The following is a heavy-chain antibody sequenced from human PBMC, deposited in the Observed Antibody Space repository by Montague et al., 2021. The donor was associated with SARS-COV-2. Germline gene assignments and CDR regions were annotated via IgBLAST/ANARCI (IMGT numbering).Heavy chain of an antibody. J-gene: IGHJ4*02. CDR1: GGSISSFY. Sequence: SETLSLTCTVSGGSISSFYWSWFRQPPGEGLEWIGYISDSGSTNYNPSLTSRVTMSVDTSKNQFSLKLNSVTAADTAVYYCARHYSATLPAVYWGQGTLVTVSS. CDR3: ARHYSATLPAVY. D-gene: IGHD2-15*01. CDR2: ISDSGST. V-gene: IGHV4-59*08.